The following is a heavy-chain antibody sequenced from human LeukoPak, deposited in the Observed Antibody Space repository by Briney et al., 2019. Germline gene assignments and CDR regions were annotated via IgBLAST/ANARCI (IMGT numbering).Heavy chain of an antibody. J-gene: IGHJ4*02. Sequence: PSETLSPTCTVSGDSINTKNYYWGWIRQPPGKGLEWIGSIYYSGNTYYNPSLKSRVTLSIDTSKNQFSLRLSSVTAADTAVYHCARHSYGTFDYWGQGTLVTVSS. D-gene: IGHD5-18*01. V-gene: IGHV4-39*01. CDR3: ARHSYGTFDY. CDR2: IYYSGNT. CDR1: GDSINTKNYY.